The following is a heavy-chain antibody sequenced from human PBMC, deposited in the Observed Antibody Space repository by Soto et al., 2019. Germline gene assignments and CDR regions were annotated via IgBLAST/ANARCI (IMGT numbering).Heavy chain of an antibody. V-gene: IGHV4-59*01. CDR1: GGSISSYY. Sequence: TSETLSLTCTVSGGSISSYYWSWIRQPPGKGLEWVGYIYYSGSTNYNPSLKSRVTISVDTSKNQFSLKLSSVTAADTAVYYCARFTVTYYYFDYWGQGTLVTVSS. D-gene: IGHD4-17*01. J-gene: IGHJ4*02. CDR3: ARFTVTYYYFDY. CDR2: IYYSGST.